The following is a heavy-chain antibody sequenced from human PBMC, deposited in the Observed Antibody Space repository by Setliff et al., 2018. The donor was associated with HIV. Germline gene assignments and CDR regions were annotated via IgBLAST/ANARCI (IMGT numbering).Heavy chain of an antibody. Sequence: PGGSLRLSCEASGFTFSTYSMNWVRQAPGKGLEWVSSISSSSRSKYYADSVKGRFTISRDNAKNSLYLQMNSLRAEDTAVYYCARATAAWDDAFDIWGQGTMVTVSS. CDR1: GFTFSTYS. D-gene: IGHD6-13*01. V-gene: IGHV3-21*01. CDR2: ISSSSRSK. J-gene: IGHJ3*02. CDR3: ARATAAWDDAFDI.